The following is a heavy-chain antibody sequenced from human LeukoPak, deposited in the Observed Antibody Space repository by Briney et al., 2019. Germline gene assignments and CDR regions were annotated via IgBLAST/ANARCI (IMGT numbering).Heavy chain of an antibody. J-gene: IGHJ4*02. CDR1: GFTFSSYG. CDR2: ISGGGVST. D-gene: IGHD2-15*01. Sequence: GGSLRLSCAASGFTFSSYGMHWVRQAPGKGLEWVSTISGGGVSTYYADSVKGRFTISRDNPKNTLYLHMNSLRADDTAVYYCATLKRFCSGGSCYSDRQYYFDYWGQGTLVTVSS. CDR3: ATLKRFCSGGSCYSDRQYYFDY. V-gene: IGHV3-23*01.